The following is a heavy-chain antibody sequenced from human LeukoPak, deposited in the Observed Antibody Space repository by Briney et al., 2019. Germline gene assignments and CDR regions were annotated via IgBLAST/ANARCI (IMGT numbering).Heavy chain of an antibody. CDR3: GLIVGAP. D-gene: IGHD1-26*01. CDR2: INPNSGGT. V-gene: IGHV1-2*06. CDR1: GYTFTSYG. Sequence: GASVKVSCKASGYTFTSYGISWVRQAPGQGLEWRGRINPNSGGTNYAQKFQGRITMTRDTYISTAYMELSRLRSDDTAVYYCGLIVGAPWGQGTLVTVSS. J-gene: IGHJ5*02.